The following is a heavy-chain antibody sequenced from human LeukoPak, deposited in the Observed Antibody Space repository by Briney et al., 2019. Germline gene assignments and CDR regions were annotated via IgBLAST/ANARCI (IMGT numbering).Heavy chain of an antibody. V-gene: IGHV3-23*01. CDR1: GFTFGSCA. CDR2: ISGSGTST. CDR3: AKSFRYSSGWYDY. J-gene: IGHJ4*02. Sequence: GGSLRLSCAASGFTFGSCAMSWVRQAPGKGLEWVSGISGSGTSTYYADSVKGRFTISGDNSKITLYLQMNSLRPEDTAVYYCAKSFRYSSGWYDYWGQGTLVTVSS. D-gene: IGHD6-13*01.